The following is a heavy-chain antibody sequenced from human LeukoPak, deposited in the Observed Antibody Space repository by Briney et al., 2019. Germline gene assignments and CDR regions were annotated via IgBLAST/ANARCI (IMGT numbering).Heavy chain of an antibody. CDR1: GFTFSSYA. D-gene: IGHD6-19*01. CDR2: ISYDGSNK. J-gene: IGHJ4*02. CDR3: ASIAVAASDY. V-gene: IGHV3-30*04. Sequence: GGSLRLSCAASGFTFSSYAMHWVRQAPGKGLEWVAVISYDGSNKYYADSVKGRFTISRDNSKNTLYLQMNSLRAEDTAIYCCASIAVAASDYWGQGTLVTVSS.